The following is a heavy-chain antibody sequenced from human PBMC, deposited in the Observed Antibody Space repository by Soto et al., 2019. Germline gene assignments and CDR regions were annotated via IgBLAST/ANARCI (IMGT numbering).Heavy chain of an antibody. CDR1: GYTFTSYY. CDR2: INPSGGST. Sequence: ASVKVSCKASGYTFTSYYIHWVRQAPGQGLEWMGIINPSGGSTSYAQKFQGRVTMTRDTSTSTVYMELSSLRSEDTAVYYCARERPTNYGMDVWGQGTTVTVCS. V-gene: IGHV1-46*01. D-gene: IGHD5-12*01. J-gene: IGHJ6*02. CDR3: ARERPTNYGMDV.